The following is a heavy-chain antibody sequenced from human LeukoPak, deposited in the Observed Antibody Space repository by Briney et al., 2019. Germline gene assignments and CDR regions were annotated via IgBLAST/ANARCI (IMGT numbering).Heavy chain of an antibody. CDR3: VKGVRSSLTASGWFDP. J-gene: IGHJ5*02. CDR2: VSDDGDKK. D-gene: IGHD2-21*02. V-gene: IGHV3-30*18. CDR1: GITFSGYG. Sequence: PGGSLRLSCAVSGITFSGYGMHWVRQAPGKGLEWVAVVSDDGDKKHYADSVKGRFIISRDNSKNKLYLQMNTLRAEDTALYYCVKGVRSSLTASGWFDPWGQGTMVTVSS.